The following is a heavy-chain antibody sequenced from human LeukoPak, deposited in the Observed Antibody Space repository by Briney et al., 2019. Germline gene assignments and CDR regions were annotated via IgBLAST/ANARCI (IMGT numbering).Heavy chain of an antibody. CDR1: GGSISSYY. CDR3: ARAPSGLYPPFDS. J-gene: IGHJ4*02. CDR2: VYSSGAT. D-gene: IGHD1-26*01. V-gene: IGHV4-59*01. Sequence: PSETLSLTCTVSGGSISSYYWSWVRQVPGKGLDWIGFVYSSGATNYNPSLKSRVSISVDTSKNQVSLNLNSVTAADTAVYYCARAPSGLYPPFDSWGPGTLVTVSS.